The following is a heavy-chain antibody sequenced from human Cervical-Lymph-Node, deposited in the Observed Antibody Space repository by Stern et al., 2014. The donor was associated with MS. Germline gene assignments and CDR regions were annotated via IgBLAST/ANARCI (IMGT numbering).Heavy chain of an antibody. V-gene: IGHV3-30*18. CDR1: GFMFTDYV. CDR3: AKDRGVAGTAGEADQ. D-gene: IGHD6-19*01. Sequence: QAQLGQSGGGVVQPGKSLRLSCAASGFMFTDYVMHWVRQPPGKGLEWVSVIPKDGSNQHDGDSVKGRFTVSRDNAKNTLYLDMNSLRADDTATYYCAKDRGVAGTAGEADQWGQGTLVTVSS. J-gene: IGHJ4*02. CDR2: IPKDGSNQ.